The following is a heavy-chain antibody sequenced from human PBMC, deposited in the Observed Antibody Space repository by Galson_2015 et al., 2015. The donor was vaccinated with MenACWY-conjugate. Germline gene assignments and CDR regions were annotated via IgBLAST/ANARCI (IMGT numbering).Heavy chain of an antibody. CDR1: GITFSSYA. Sequence: SLRLSCAASGITFSSYAMSWVRQVPGKGLEWVSSISTTGGTTYYADSVKGRFTISRDNSKNTLYLQMNSLRAGDTAVYYCAQGAGSRWFDPWGQGTLVIVSS. CDR2: ISTTGGTT. CDR3: AQGAGSRWFDP. D-gene: IGHD3-10*01. V-gene: IGHV3-23*01. J-gene: IGHJ5*02.